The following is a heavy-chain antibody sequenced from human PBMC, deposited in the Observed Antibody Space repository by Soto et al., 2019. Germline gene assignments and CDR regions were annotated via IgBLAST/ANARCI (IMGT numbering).Heavy chain of an antibody. CDR1: GFTFSSYD. J-gene: IGHJ6*02. CDR2: IGTAGDT. Sequence: DGSLRLSCAASGFTFSSYDLHWVRQATGKGLEWVSAIGTAGDTYYPGSVKGRFTISRENAKNSLYLQMNSLRAGDTAVYYCARGGSSWYYYYGMDVWGQGTTFTVSS. D-gene: IGHD6-13*01. V-gene: IGHV3-13*01. CDR3: ARGGSSWYYYYGMDV.